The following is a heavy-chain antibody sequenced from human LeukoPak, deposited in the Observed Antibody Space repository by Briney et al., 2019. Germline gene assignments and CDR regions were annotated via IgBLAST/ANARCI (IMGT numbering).Heavy chain of an antibody. CDR2: IKQDGSEK. V-gene: IGHV3-7*01. CDR1: GFTFSSYW. Sequence: GGSLRLSCAASGFTFSSYWMSWVRQAPGKGLEWVANIKQDGSEKYYVDSVKGRFTISRDSAKNSLYLQMNSLRAEDTAVYYCAREYYGDYEDRGFDYWGQGTLVTVSS. D-gene: IGHD4-17*01. J-gene: IGHJ4*02. CDR3: AREYYGDYEDRGFDY.